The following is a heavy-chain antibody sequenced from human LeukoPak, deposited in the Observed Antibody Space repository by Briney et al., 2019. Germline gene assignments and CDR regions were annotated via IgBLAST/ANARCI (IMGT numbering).Heavy chain of an antibody. V-gene: IGHV3-21*01. D-gene: IGHD2-15*01. CDR2: ISSSSSYI. J-gene: IGHJ6*02. CDR1: GFTFSSYS. CDR3: ARGAGYCSGGSCYPPSGLYYGMDV. Sequence: KPGGSLRLSCAASGFTFSSYSMNWVRQAPGKGLEWVSSISSSSSYIYYADSVKGRFTISRDNAKNSLYLQMNSLRAEDTAVYYCARGAGYCSGGSCYPPSGLYYGMDVWGQGTTVTVSS.